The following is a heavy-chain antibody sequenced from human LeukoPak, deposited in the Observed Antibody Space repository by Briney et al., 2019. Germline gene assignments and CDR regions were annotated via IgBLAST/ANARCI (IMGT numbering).Heavy chain of an antibody. J-gene: IGHJ4*02. D-gene: IGHD6-6*01. Sequence: SETLSLTCTVSGDSISNYYWTWIRQPAAKGLEWIGRIYTSGSTNYSPSLKSRVTMSVDTSKNRVSLNLSSVTAADTAVYYCARESSIEARCLDYWGQGTLVTVSS. V-gene: IGHV4-4*07. CDR3: ARESSIEARCLDY. CDR2: IYTSGST. CDR1: GDSISNYY.